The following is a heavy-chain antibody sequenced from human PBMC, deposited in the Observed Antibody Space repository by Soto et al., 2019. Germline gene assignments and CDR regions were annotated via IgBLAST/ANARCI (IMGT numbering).Heavy chain of an antibody. CDR2: IIPIFGTA. CDR1: GGTFSSYA. J-gene: IGHJ1*01. D-gene: IGHD6-19*01. V-gene: IGHV1-69*13. CDR3: ASTTGYSSGWYRDKSAEYFQH. Sequence: SVKVSCKASGGTFSSYAISWVRQAPGQGLEWMGGIIPIFGTANYAQKFQGRVTITADESTSTAYMELSSLRSEDTAVYYCASTTGYSSGWYRDKSAEYFQHWGQGTLVTVSS.